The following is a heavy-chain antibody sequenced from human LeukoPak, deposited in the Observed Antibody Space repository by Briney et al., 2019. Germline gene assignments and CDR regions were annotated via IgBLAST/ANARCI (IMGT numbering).Heavy chain of an antibody. CDR3: ARRSYRGVIGLYYYYYMDV. CDR1: GFSFSTYW. V-gene: IGHV3-7*01. J-gene: IGHJ6*03. CDR2: IKEDGSEK. D-gene: IGHD3-16*02. Sequence: PGGSLKLSCVGSGFSFSTYWMGWVRQAPGKGLEWVANIKEDGSEKYYVDSVKGRFTMSRDNAKNSVYLQMNRLRVEDTAVYYCARRSYRGVIGLYYYYYMDVWGKGTPVTVSS.